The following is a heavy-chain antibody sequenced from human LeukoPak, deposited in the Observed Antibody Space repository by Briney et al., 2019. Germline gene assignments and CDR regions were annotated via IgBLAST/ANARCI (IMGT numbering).Heavy chain of an antibody. V-gene: IGHV3-23*01. CDR2: ISGSGDST. CDR3: TKWSGFGDD. CDR1: GFTFSSNS. D-gene: IGHD3-10*01. Sequence: PGGSLRLSGAASGFTFSSNSMTWVRQTPGKGLEWVSGISGSGDSTFYADSVKGRFTISRDNSRNTLYLQMSSLRPEDTAVYYCTKWSGFGDDWGQGTLVTVSS. J-gene: IGHJ4*02.